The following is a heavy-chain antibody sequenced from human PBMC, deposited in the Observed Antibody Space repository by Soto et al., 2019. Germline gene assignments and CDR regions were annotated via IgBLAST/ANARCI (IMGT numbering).Heavy chain of an antibody. CDR2: INPNSGNT. CDR1: GYIFTNYD. CDR3: ARGINYGDYSRCFDP. Sequence: QVQLVQSGADVKKPGASVKVSCKASGYIFTNYDINWVRHATGQVLEYLGWINPNSGNTGYVQKFQGRVTMTRNTSINTAYMELNSLRSEDTAGYYCARGINYGDYSRCFDPWGQGTLFTVSS. J-gene: IGHJ5*02. D-gene: IGHD4-17*01. V-gene: IGHV1-8*01.